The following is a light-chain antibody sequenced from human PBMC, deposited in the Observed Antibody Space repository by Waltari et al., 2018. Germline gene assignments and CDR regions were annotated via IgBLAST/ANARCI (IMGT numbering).Light chain of an antibody. Sequence: QSALTQPASVSGSPGQSITIFCAGTSSDVGGYDYVPWYQQHPGKAPELIIYDVSNRPSGVSDRFSGSKSGNTASLTISGLQADDEADYYCSSYSSSSTLYVFGTGTKVTV. CDR3: SSYSSSSTLYV. J-gene: IGLJ1*01. CDR1: SSDVGGYDY. V-gene: IGLV2-14*03. CDR2: DVS.